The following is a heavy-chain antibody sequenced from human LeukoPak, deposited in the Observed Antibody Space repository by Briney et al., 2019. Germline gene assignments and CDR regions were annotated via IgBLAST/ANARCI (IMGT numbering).Heavy chain of an antibody. V-gene: IGHV1-2*02. CDR1: GYTFTACY. J-gene: IGHJ4*02. D-gene: IGHD6-6*01. CDR2: INPITGAT. CDR3: ARSYSSSAPHFDS. Sequence: ASVKVSCKASGYTFTACYMYWVRQAPGQGLEWMGWINPITGATNFAQKFQGRVTMTRDTSISTAYMELSSLTSDDAAVYYCARSYSSSAPHFDSWGQGTLVTVSS.